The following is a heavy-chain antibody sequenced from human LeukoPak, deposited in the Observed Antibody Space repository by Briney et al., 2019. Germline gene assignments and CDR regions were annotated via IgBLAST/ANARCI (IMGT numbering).Heavy chain of an antibody. J-gene: IGHJ3*02. CDR3: AAYCSSTSCSSAFDI. D-gene: IGHD2-2*01. CDR1: GFTFSHYS. CDR2: ISLRGNHI. V-gene: IGHV3-21*01. Sequence: PGGSLRLSCVTSGFTFSHYSLNWVRQAPGKGLEWVSSISLRGNHIFYADSVKGRFTVSRDNSKNTLYLQMNSLRAEDTAVYYCAAYCSSTSCSSAFDIWGQGTMVTVSS.